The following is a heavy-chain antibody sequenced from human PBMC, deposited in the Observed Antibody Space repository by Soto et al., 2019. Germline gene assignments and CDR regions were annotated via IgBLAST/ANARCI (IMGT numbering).Heavy chain of an antibody. J-gene: IGHJ2*01. V-gene: IGHV1-69*06. Sequence: QVQLVQSGAEVKKPGSSVKVSCKASGGTFNSYALTWVRQAPGHGREWMGGIMPIFRSTNYEQKFPGRVTITANRSTSTAYMALSSLRSDDTAVDYCARVLPPPYGSCWRSLYWYFDLCGRGTLVTVSS. CDR3: ARVLPPPYGSCWRSLYWYFDL. CDR1: GGTFNSYA. D-gene: IGHD2-15*01. CDR2: IMPIFRST.